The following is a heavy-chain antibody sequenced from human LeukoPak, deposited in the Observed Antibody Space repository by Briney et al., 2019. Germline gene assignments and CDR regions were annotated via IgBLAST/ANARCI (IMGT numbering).Heavy chain of an antibody. V-gene: IGHV3-21*01. CDR2: ISSSSSYI. D-gene: IGHD2-15*01. CDR1: GFTFSSYS. CDR3: ARDSSGGSNDAFDI. Sequence: PGGSLRLSCAASGFTFSSYSMNWVRQAPGKGLEWVSSISSSSSYIYYADSVKGRFTISRDNAKNSLYLQMNSLRAEDTAAYYCARDSSGGSNDAFDIWGQGTMVTVSS. J-gene: IGHJ3*02.